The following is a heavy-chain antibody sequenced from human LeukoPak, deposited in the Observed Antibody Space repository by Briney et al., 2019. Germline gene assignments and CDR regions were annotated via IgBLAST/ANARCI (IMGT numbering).Heavy chain of an antibody. V-gene: IGHV3-48*02. CDR2: ISSRSSTM. CDR3: ARETSSLDGYNYFDY. CDR1: GFNFSSYS. Sequence: GGSLRLSCAASGFNFSSYSMNWVRQAPGKGLEWVSKISSRSSTMYYADSVKGRFTISRDNAKNSLYLQMNSLRDADTAVYYCARETSSLDGYNYFDYWGQGTLVTVSS. J-gene: IGHJ4*02. D-gene: IGHD5-24*01.